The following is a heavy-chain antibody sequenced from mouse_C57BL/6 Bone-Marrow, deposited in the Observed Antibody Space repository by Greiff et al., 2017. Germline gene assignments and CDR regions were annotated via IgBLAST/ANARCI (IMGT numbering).Heavy chain of an antibody. V-gene: IGHV1-39*01. CDR2: INPNYGTT. CDR1: GYSFTNYN. Sequence: VQLQQSGPELVKPGASVKISCKASGYSFTNYNMKWVKQSNGKSLEWIGEINPNYGTTSYNQKFKGKATLTVDPSSSTAYMQLNRLTSEDSAVFYGAGTVTTGNWYFDVWGTGTTVTVSS. J-gene: IGHJ1*03. D-gene: IGHD2-2*01. CDR3: AGTVTTGNWYFDV.